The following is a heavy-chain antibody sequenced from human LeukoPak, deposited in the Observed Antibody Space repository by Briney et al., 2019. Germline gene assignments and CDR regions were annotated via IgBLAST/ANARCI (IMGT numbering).Heavy chain of an antibody. J-gene: IGHJ6*03. CDR3: ARVLHWEDSTLYYMDV. Sequence: ASVKVSCKASGYTFTNYKINWVRQAPGQGLEWMGWISAYNGNTNYAQKLQGRVTMTTDTSTSTAYMELRSLRSDDTAVYYCARVLHWEDSTLYYMDVWGKGTTVTISS. D-gene: IGHD1-26*01. CDR2: ISAYNGNT. CDR1: GYTFTNYK. V-gene: IGHV1-18*04.